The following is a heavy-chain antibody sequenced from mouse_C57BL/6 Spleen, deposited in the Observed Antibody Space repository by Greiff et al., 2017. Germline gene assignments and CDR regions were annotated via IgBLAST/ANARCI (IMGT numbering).Heavy chain of an antibody. V-gene: IGHV1-50*01. J-gene: IGHJ2*01. Sequence: VQLQQPGAELVKPGASVKLSCKASGYTFTSYWMQWVKQRPGQGLEWIGEIDPSDSYTNYNQKFKGKATLTVDTSSSTAYMQLSSLTSEDSAVYYCATYGKGVYWGQGTTLTVSS. D-gene: IGHD2-1*01. CDR1: GYTFTSYW. CDR2: IDPSDSYT. CDR3: ATYGKGVY.